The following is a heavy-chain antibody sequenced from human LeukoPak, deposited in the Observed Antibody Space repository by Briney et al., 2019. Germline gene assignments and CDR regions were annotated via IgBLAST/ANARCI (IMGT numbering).Heavy chain of an antibody. J-gene: IGHJ4*02. Sequence: PGGSLRLSCAASGFTFSGSAMHWVRQASGKGLEWVGRIRSKANSYATAYAASVKGRFTISRDDSKNTAYLQMNSLKTEDTAVYYGTENVDTAMVEFDYWGQGTLVTVSS. CDR3: TENVDTAMVEFDY. CDR1: GFTFSGSA. CDR2: IRSKANSYAT. D-gene: IGHD5-18*01. V-gene: IGHV3-73*01.